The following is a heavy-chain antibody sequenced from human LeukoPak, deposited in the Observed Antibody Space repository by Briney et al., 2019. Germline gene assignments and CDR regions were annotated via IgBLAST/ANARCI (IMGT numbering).Heavy chain of an antibody. V-gene: IGHV3-21*01. J-gene: IGHJ4*02. Sequence: PGGSLRLSCEASGFTFSSYSMNWVRQAPGKGLEWIAYISTSGSYIYYADSLKGRFTISRDNAKNSLYLQMSSLRAEDTAVYYCARGYPTYSSGWYIFPFDYWGQGTLVIVSS. D-gene: IGHD6-19*01. CDR3: ARGYPTYSSGWYIFPFDY. CDR2: ISTSGSYI. CDR1: GFTFSSYS.